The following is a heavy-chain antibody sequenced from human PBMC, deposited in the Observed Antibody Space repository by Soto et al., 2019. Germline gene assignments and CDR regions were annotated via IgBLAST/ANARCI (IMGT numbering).Heavy chain of an antibody. V-gene: IGHV3-21*01. CDR1: GFTFSSYS. CDR3: ATAVAGLY. Sequence: PGGPLRLSCAASGFTFSSYSMNWVRQAPGKGLEWVSCISSSSSYIYYADSVKDRFTISRDNAKNSLYLQMNSMRAEDTAVYYCATAVAGLYWGQGTLVTVSS. J-gene: IGHJ4*02. CDR2: ISSSSSYI. D-gene: IGHD6-19*01.